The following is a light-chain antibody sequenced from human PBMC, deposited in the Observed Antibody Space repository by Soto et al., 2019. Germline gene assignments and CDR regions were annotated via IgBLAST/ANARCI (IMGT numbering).Light chain of an antibody. V-gene: IGKV1-33*01. CDR3: QQYDNLPPLT. Sequence: DIQMTQSPSSLSASVGDRVTITCQASQDISNYLNWYQQKPGKAPKLLIYDASHLETEVPSRFSGSGSGTDFTFTISSLQPDDIATYYCQQYDNLPPLTFGGGTKVEIK. CDR2: DAS. J-gene: IGKJ4*01. CDR1: QDISNY.